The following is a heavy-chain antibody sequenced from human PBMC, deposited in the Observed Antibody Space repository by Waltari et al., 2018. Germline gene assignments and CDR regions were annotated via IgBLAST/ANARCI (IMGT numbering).Heavy chain of an antibody. Sequence: EVQLVESGGGLAKPGGSLRLSCAASGFDFSKGWMSWVRRAPGKGVEWVGGSEANKEGGATNYAALVKGRFIISRDDSKNTRYLQLSSLTSEDTAVYFCGTSNHDGSWISFDYWGQGTLVTVSS. CDR3: GTSNHDGSWISFDY. V-gene: IGHV3-15*04. CDR1: GFDFSKGW. D-gene: IGHD3-10*01. CDR2: SEANKEGGAT. J-gene: IGHJ4*02.